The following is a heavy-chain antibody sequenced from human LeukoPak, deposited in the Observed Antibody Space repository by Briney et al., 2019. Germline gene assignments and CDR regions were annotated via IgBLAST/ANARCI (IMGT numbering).Heavy chain of an antibody. Sequence: GGSLRLSCAASGFTFSSYAMHWVRQAPGKGLEWVAVISYDGSNKYYADSVKGRFTISRDNSKNTLYLQMNSLRAEDTAVYYCARVGYDILTGYEGSDYWGQGTLVTVSS. V-gene: IGHV3-30-3*01. CDR1: GFTFSSYA. D-gene: IGHD3-9*01. CDR2: ISYDGSNK. J-gene: IGHJ4*02. CDR3: ARVGYDILTGYEGSDY.